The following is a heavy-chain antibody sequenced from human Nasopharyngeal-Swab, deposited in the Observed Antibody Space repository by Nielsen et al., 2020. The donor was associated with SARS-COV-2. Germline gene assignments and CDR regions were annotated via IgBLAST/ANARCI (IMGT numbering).Heavy chain of an antibody. D-gene: IGHD3-22*01. V-gene: IGHV4-39*07. CDR2: IYYSGST. CDR3: ASGGAPYYYDSSGHASGGALAMTQAFDI. Sequence: PGKGLEWIGSIYYSGSTYYNPSLKSRVTISVDTSKNQFSLKLSSVTAADTAAYYCASGGAPYYYDSSGHASGGALAMTQAFDIWGQGTMVTVSS. J-gene: IGHJ3*02.